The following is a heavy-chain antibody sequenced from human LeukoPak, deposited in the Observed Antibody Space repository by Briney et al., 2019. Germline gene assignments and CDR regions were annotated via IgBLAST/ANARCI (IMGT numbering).Heavy chain of an antibody. D-gene: IGHD4-17*01. CDR3: TRERSTVTFDY. Sequence: PSETLSLTCTVSGGSISPHYWTWIRQTPGKGLEWIGYVYYNGLTSYNASLRSRLILSVGTARNQVSLKLTSVTAADTAVYYCTRERSTVTFDYWGQGTLVTVSS. V-gene: IGHV4-59*11. CDR1: GGSISPHY. J-gene: IGHJ4*02. CDR2: VYYNGLT.